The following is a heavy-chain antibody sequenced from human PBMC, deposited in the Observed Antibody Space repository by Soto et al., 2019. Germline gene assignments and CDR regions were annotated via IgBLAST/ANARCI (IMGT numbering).Heavy chain of an antibody. CDR1: GDSISSYY. CDR3: ARVYYDILTGYYIGFDY. Sequence: SETLSLTCTVSGDSISSYYWSWIRQPPGKGLEWIGYIHYSGSTNYNPSLKSRVTISVDTSKNQFSLKLSSVTAADTAVYYCARVYYDILTGYYIGFDYWGQGTLVTVSS. D-gene: IGHD3-9*01. J-gene: IGHJ4*02. V-gene: IGHV4-59*08. CDR2: IHYSGST.